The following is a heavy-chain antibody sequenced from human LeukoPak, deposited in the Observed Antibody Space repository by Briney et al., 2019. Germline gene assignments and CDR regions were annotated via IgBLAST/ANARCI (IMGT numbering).Heavy chain of an antibody. CDR3: ASGGNTYYDILTGYPGY. CDR1: GFTFSSYW. D-gene: IGHD3-9*01. CDR2: IKQDGSEK. Sequence: GGSLRLSCAASGFTFSSYWMSWVRQAPGKGLEWVANIKQDGSEKYYVDSVKGRFTISRDNAKNSLYLQMNSLRAEDTAVYYCASGGNTYYDILTGYPGYWGQGTLVTVSS. J-gene: IGHJ4*02. V-gene: IGHV3-7*01.